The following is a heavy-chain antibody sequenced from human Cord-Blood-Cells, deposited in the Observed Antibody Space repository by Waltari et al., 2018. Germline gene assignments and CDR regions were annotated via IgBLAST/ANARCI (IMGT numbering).Heavy chain of an antibody. Sequence: QLQLQESGSGLVKPSQTLSLTCAVSGGSITSVGYSWNWIRQPPGKGLEWIGYIYHSGSTYYNPSLKSRVTISVDRSKNQFSLKLSSVTAADTAVYYCAREILRFLEWFGWFDPWGQGTLVTVSS. V-gene: IGHV4-30-2*01. CDR3: AREILRFLEWFGWFDP. D-gene: IGHD3-3*01. CDR1: GGSITSVGYS. CDR2: IYHSGST. J-gene: IGHJ5*02.